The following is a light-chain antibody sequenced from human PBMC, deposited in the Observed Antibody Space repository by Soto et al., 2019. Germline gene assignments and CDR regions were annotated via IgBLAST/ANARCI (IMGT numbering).Light chain of an antibody. CDR1: QSIRSW. CDR3: QQYNSYPRT. Sequence: DLQMTQSPSTLSASVGDRVTITCRASQSIRSWLAWYQQKPGKAPKLLIYDASSLESGVPSRFSGSGSGTEFTLTISSLQPDDFATYYCQQYNSYPRTFGGGTKVEIK. CDR2: DAS. V-gene: IGKV1-5*01. J-gene: IGKJ4*01.